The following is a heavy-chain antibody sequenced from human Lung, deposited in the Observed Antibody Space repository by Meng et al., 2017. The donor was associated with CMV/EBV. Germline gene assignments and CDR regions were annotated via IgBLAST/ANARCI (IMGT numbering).Heavy chain of an antibody. J-gene: IGHJ4*02. CDR1: GYTFNSFG. CDR2: ISPYTGNT. CDR3: ARDLRLVPSAAQEF. D-gene: IGHD2-2*01. V-gene: IGHV1-18*01. Sequence: SXXXSCXTSGYTFNSFGISWVRQAPGQGLEWLGWISPYTGNTFYAQNLQGRVTLTTDRSTSTAYMELRSLTSDDTAVYYCARDLRLVPSAAQEFWGQGKVVTVSS.